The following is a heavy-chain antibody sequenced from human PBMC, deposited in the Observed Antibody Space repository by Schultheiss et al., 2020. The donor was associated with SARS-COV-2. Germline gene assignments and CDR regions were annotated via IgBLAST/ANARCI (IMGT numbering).Heavy chain of an antibody. CDR3: ARHALGTASGWYQPFDY. Sequence: SETLSLTCAVSGGSISSSNWWSWVRQPPGKGLEWIGYIYYSGSTYYNPSLKSRVTISVDTSKNQFSLKLSSVTAADTAIYYCARHALGTASGWYQPFDYWGQGTLVTVSS. V-gene: IGHV4-4*02. CDR2: IYYSGST. J-gene: IGHJ4*02. CDR1: GGSISSSNW. D-gene: IGHD6-19*01.